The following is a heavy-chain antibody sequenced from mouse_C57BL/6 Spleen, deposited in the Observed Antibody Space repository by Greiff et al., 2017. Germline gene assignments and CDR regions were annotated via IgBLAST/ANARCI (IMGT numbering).Heavy chain of an antibody. Sequence: EVKLRESGPGLVKPSQSLSLTCSVTGYSITSGYYWNWIRQFPGNKLEWMGYISYDGSNNYNPSLKNRISITRDTSKNQFFLKLNSVTTEDTATYYCARDGSSFFDYWGQGTTLTVAS. V-gene: IGHV3-6*01. D-gene: IGHD1-1*01. CDR3: ARDGSSFFDY. CDR1: GYSITSGYY. J-gene: IGHJ2*01. CDR2: ISYDGSN.